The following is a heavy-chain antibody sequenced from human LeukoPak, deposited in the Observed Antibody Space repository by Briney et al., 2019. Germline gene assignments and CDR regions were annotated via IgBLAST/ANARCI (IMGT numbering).Heavy chain of an antibody. CDR3: ARDRYDPDAFDI. J-gene: IGHJ3*02. V-gene: IGHV3-48*02. D-gene: IGHD3-9*01. Sequence: GGSLRLSCAASGFTFSSYAMSWVRQAPGKGLEWLSCISGTSSSIYYADSVKGRFTISRDNAKSSLYLQMNSLRDEDTAVYYCARDRYDPDAFDIWGQGTMVTVSS. CDR2: ISGTSSSI. CDR1: GFTFSSYA.